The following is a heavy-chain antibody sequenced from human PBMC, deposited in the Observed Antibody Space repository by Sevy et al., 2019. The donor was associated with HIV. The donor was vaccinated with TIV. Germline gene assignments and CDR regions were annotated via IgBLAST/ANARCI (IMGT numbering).Heavy chain of an antibody. V-gene: IGHV1-18*04. D-gene: IGHD6-19*01. Sequence: ASVKVSCKASGYTFTSYGISWVRQAPGQGLEWMGWISAYNGNTNYVQKLQGRVTMTTDTSTSTAYMELRSLRSDDTAVYYCARDAILHSSRWTGGDYWGQGTLVTVSS. CDR1: GYTFTSYG. J-gene: IGHJ4*02. CDR3: ARDAILHSSRWTGGDY. CDR2: ISAYNGNT.